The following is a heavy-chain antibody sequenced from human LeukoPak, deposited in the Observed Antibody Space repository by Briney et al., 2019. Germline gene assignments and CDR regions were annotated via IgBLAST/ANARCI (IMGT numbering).Heavy chain of an antibody. CDR3: AKVRPTVTTLVGPLVY. J-gene: IGHJ4*02. CDR2: ISGSGGST. CDR1: EFTFSSYA. D-gene: IGHD4-17*01. Sequence: GGSLRLSCAASEFTFSSYAMSWVRQAPGKGLEWVSAISGSGGSTYYADSVKGRFTISRDNSKNTLYLQMNSLRAEDTAVYYCAKVRPTVTTLVGPLVYWGQGTLVTVSS. V-gene: IGHV3-23*01.